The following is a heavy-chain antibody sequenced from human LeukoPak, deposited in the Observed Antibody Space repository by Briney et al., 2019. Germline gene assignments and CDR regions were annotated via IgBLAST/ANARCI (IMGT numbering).Heavy chain of an antibody. Sequence: SETLSLTCTVSGGSISSYYWSWIRQPPGKGLEWIGYIYYSGSTNYNPSLKSRVTISVDTSKNQSSLKLSSVTAADTAVYYCARARYSYGRFDAFDIWGQGTMVTVSS. CDR2: IYYSGST. D-gene: IGHD5-18*01. CDR3: ARARYSYGRFDAFDI. J-gene: IGHJ3*02. CDR1: GGSISSYY. V-gene: IGHV4-59*01.